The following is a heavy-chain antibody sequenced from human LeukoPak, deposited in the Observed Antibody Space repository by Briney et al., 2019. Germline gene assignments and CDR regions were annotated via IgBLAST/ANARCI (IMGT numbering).Heavy chain of an antibody. D-gene: IGHD2-2*02. J-gene: IGHJ3*02. V-gene: IGHV3-48*04. CDR3: ARQGDIVVVPAAIDAFDI. CDR1: GFTLSSYS. CDR2: ISSSSSTI. Sequence: PGGSLRLSCAASGFTLSSYSMNWVRQAPGKGLEWISYISSSSSTIYYADSGKGRFTISRDNAKNSMYLQMNSLRAEDTAVYYCARQGDIVVVPAAIDAFDIWGQGTMVAVSS.